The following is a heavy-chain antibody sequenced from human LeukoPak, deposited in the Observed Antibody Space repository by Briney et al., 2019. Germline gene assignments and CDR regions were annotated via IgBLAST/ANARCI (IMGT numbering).Heavy chain of an antibody. J-gene: IGHJ6*04. CDR3: ARDREVVTAKAQMDV. V-gene: IGHV3-53*01. CDR1: GFTVSTNH. CDR2: IYQDGDT. D-gene: IGHD2-21*02. Sequence: GGSLRLSCAVSGFTVSTNHMSWVRQAPGKGLEWVSVIYQDGDTYYTDSVKGRFTISRDNSKNTLFLQMNSLRAEDTAMYYCARDREVVTAKAQMDVWGKGTTVTVSS.